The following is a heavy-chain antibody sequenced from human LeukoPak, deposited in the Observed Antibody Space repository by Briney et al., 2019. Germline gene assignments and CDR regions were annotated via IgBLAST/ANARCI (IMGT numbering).Heavy chain of an antibody. Sequence: GGSLRLSCAASGFTFSSYGMHWVRQAPGKGLEWVAVIWYDGSNKYYADSVKGRSTISRDNSKNTLYLQMNSLRAEDTAVYYCAKVASLYYYYYYMDVWGKGTTVTVSS. CDR1: GFTFSSYG. CDR2: IWYDGSNK. V-gene: IGHV3-33*06. CDR3: AKVASLYYYYYYMDV. J-gene: IGHJ6*03.